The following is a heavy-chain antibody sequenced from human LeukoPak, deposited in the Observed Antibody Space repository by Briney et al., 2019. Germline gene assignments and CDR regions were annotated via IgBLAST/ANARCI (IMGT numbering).Heavy chain of an antibody. J-gene: IGHJ4*02. V-gene: IGHV3-7*03. CDR2: IKQDGSVK. CDR3: TTDLGRSRIAPRFYY. D-gene: IGHD6-6*01. CDR1: RFTFSSYW. Sequence: PGGSLRLSCAASRFTFSSYWMTWVRQAPGKGLEWVANIKQDGSVKYYVDSVKGRFTISRDNAKNSLYLQMNSLKTEDTAVYYCTTDLGRSRIAPRFYYWGQGTLVTVSS.